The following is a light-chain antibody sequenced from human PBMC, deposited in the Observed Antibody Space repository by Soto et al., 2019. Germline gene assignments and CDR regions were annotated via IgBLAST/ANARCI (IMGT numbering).Light chain of an antibody. V-gene: IGLV2-8*01. CDR2: DVN. CDR3: SSYAGNSIYV. J-gene: IGLJ1*01. CDR1: SSDVGRYDY. Sequence: QSVVTQPPSASGSPGQSVTISCTGSSSDVGRYDYVSWYQHHPGKAPKLMMFDVNKRPSGVPDRFSGSRSGNTASLTVSGLQAEDEADYFCSSYAGNSIYVFGTGTKVTVL.